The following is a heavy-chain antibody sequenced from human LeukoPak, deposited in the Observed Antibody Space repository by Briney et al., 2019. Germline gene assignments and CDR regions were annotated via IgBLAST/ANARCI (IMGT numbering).Heavy chain of an antibody. V-gene: IGHV4-30-2*01. Sequence: SETLSLTCAVSGGSISSGGYSWSWIRQPPGKGLEWIGYIYHSGSTYYNPSLKSRVTISVDRSKNQFSLKLSSVTAADTAVYYCARIVVAAATLWFDPWGQGTLVTVSS. CDR2: IYHSGST. J-gene: IGHJ5*02. D-gene: IGHD2-15*01. CDR3: ARIVVAAATLWFDP. CDR1: GGSISSGGYS.